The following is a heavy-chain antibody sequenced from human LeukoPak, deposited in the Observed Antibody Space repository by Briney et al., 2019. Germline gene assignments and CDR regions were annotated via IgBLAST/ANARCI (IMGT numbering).Heavy chain of an antibody. CDR3: AREPYYDFWSGWEPPYYYYGMDF. J-gene: IGHJ6*02. V-gene: IGHV3-74*01. D-gene: IGHD3-3*01. Sequence: GGSLSLSCAASGFTFSSYWMHWVRQAPGKGLVWVSRINSDGSSTSYADSVKGRFTISRDNAKNTLYLQMNSLRAEDTAVYYCAREPYYDFWSGWEPPYYYYGMDFWGQGTTVTVSS. CDR1: GFTFSSYW. CDR2: INSDGSST.